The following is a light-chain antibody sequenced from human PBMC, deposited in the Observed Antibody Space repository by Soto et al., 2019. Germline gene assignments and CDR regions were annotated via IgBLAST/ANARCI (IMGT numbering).Light chain of an antibody. V-gene: IGKV3-20*01. Sequence: EIVLTQSPGTLSLSPGEGATLSCRTSQSVNSAFLAWYQKKPGQAPRLLLYGISSRAIGIPDRFSGSGSGTDFTLTINRLEPDDFAVYYCQHYGDSVWTFGQGTKVEI. J-gene: IGKJ1*01. CDR3: QHYGDSVWT. CDR2: GIS. CDR1: QSVNSAF.